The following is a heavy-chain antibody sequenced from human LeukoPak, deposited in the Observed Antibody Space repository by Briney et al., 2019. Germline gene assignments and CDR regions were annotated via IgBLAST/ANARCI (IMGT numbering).Heavy chain of an antibody. J-gene: IGHJ4*02. Sequence: GGSLRLSCAASGFTFSNHAMSWVRQAPGKGLQWVSVISGGGRTTEYADSVKGRFTVSRDNSVNTLSLHMDSPRVEDAAIYYCAKNVVFTRYFDSWGQGTLVTVSS. V-gene: IGHV3-23*01. D-gene: IGHD2-21*01. CDR3: AKNVVFTRYFDS. CDR2: ISGGGRTT. CDR1: GFTFSNHA.